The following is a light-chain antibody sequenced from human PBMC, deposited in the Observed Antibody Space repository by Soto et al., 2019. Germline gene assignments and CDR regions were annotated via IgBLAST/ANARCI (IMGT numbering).Light chain of an antibody. CDR1: SSDVGVYNY. J-gene: IGLJ1*01. CDR3: SSFTSRDIDV. Sequence: QSALTQPASVSGSPGQTITISCTGTSSDVGVYNYVSWYQHNPGKVPKLIIFGVGERPSGISDRFSGSKSGNTASLTISGLQAEDEAEYYCSSFTSRDIDVFGTGTKVTVL. V-gene: IGLV2-14*01. CDR2: GVG.